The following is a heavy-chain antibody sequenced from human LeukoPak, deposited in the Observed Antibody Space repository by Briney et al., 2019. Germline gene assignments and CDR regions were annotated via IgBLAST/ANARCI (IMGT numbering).Heavy chain of an antibody. J-gene: IGHJ4*02. CDR2: ISWNSGSI. CDR1: GFTFDDYA. V-gene: IGHV3-9*01. D-gene: IGHD3-22*01. CDR3: AASSGYYYTAFRY. Sequence: GGSLRLSCAASGFTFDDYAMHWVRQAPGKGLEWVSGISWNSGSIGYADSVKGRFTISRDNAKNSLYLQMSSLRAEDTAVYYCAASSGYYYTAFRYWGQGTLVTVSS.